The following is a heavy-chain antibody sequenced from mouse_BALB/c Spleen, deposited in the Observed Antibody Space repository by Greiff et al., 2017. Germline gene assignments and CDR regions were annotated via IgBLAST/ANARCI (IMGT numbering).Heavy chain of an antibody. CDR3: ARGDYGSSLAWFAY. J-gene: IGHJ3*01. CDR2: ISYDGSN. Sequence: EVKLMESGPGLVKPSQSLSLTCSVTGYSITSGYYWNWIRQFPGNKLEWMGYISYDGSNNYNPSLKNRISITRDTSKNQFFLKLNSVTTEDTATYYCARGDYGSSLAWFAYWGQGTLVTVSA. V-gene: IGHV3-6*02. D-gene: IGHD1-1*01. CDR1: GYSITSGYY.